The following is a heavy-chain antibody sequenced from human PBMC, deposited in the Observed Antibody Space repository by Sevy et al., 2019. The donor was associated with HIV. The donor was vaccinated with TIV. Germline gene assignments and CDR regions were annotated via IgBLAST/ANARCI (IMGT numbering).Heavy chain of an antibody. CDR1: GYTFTHYA. Sequence: ASVKVSCKASGYTFTHYAVNWVRQAPGQGLEWMGWINTDTGNPTYAQGFTGRFVFSLDTSVSTAYLQISSLKAEDTAVYVCARDPGLLSYYYDAQYFQHWGQGTLVTVSS. CDR3: ARDPGLLSYYYDAQYFQH. J-gene: IGHJ1*01. D-gene: IGHD3-22*01. V-gene: IGHV7-4-1*02. CDR2: INTDTGNP.